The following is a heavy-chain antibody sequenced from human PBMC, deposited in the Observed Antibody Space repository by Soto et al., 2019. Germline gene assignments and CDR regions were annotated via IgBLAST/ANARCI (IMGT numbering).Heavy chain of an antibody. CDR1: GGTFSNYA. CDR3: ALTLGSAVSGPGRFDL. J-gene: IGHJ2*01. D-gene: IGHD6-19*01. Sequence: QVQLVQSGAEVKKPGSSVKVSCKASGGTFSNYAISWVRQAPGQGPEGMGGISPIFGTANYAQKFQGRVTITAHQSTTTAYMEMSSLRSEYTAVYYCALTLGSAVSGPGRFDLWGRGTLVTVSS. V-gene: IGHV1-69*12. CDR2: ISPIFGTA.